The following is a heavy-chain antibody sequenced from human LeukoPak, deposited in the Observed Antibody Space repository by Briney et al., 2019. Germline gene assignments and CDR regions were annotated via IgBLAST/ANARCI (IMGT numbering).Heavy chain of an antibody. Sequence: ASVKVSCKASGGTFSSYAISWVRQAPGQGLEWMGGIIPIFGTANYAQKFQGRVTITTDESTSTAYMELGSLRSEDTAVYYCARAGIVGATSHWYFDLWGRGTLVTASS. CDR1: GGTFSSYA. J-gene: IGHJ2*01. CDR2: IIPIFGTA. V-gene: IGHV1-69*05. D-gene: IGHD1-26*01. CDR3: ARAGIVGATSHWYFDL.